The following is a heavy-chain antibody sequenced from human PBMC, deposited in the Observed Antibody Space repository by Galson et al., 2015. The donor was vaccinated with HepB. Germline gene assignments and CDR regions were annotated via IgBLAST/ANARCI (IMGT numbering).Heavy chain of an antibody. CDR3: AYVAASRYYYYGMDV. CDR1: GYTFTSYG. Sequence: SVKVSCKASGYTFTSYGISWVRQAPGQGLEWMGWISAYNGNTNYAQKLQGRVTMTTDTSTSTAYMELRSLRSDDTAVYYCAYVAASRYYYYGMDVWGQGTTVTVS. J-gene: IGHJ6*02. V-gene: IGHV1-18*01. CDR2: ISAYNGNT. D-gene: IGHD6-6*01.